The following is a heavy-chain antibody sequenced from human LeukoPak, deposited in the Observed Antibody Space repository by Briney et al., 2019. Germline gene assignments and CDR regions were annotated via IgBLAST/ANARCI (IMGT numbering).Heavy chain of an antibody. V-gene: IGHV3-30*18. D-gene: IGHD3-22*01. Sequence: GGSLRLSCAATGFTFSSYGMHWVRQAPGKGLEWVAVISYDGSNKYYADSVKGRFTISRDNSKNTLYLQMNSLRAEDTAVYYCAKDLGYYYDSLKPHYYYYYGMDVWGQGTTVTVSS. J-gene: IGHJ6*02. CDR1: GFTFSSYG. CDR2: ISYDGSNK. CDR3: AKDLGYYYDSLKPHYYYYYGMDV.